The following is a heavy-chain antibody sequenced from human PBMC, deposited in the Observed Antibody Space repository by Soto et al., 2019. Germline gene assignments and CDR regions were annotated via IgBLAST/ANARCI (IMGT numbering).Heavy chain of an antibody. J-gene: IGHJ6*02. CDR2: IIPIFGTA. CDR1: GGTFSSYA. Sequence: ASVKISCKASGGTFSSYAISWVRQAPGQGLEWMGGIIPIFGTANYAQKFQGRVTITADESTGTAYMELSSLRSEDTAVYYCARSDIASYYGMDVWGQGTTVTVSS. V-gene: IGHV1-69*13. CDR3: ARSDIASYYGMDV. D-gene: IGHD2-15*01.